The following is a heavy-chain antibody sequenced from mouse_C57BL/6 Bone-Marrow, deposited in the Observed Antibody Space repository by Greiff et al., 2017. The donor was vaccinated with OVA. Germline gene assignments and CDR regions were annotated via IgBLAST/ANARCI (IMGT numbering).Heavy chain of an antibody. J-gene: IGHJ4*01. CDR3: ARHGAYYGSRGYAMDY. V-gene: IGHV5-2*01. CDR2: INSDGGST. CDR1: EYEFPSHD. Sequence: DVQLQESGGGLVQPGESLKLSCESNEYEFPSHDMSWVRKTPEKRLELVAAINSDGGSTYYPDTMERRFIISRDNTKKTLYLQMSSLRSEDTALYYCARHGAYYGSRGYAMDYWGQGTSVTVSS. D-gene: IGHD1-1*01.